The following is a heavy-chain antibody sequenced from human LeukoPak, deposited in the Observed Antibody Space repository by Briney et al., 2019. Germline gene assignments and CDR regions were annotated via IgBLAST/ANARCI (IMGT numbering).Heavy chain of an antibody. Sequence: ASVKVSCKASGYTFTSYYMHWVRQAPGQGLEWMGIINPSGGSTSYAQKFQGRVTMTRDTSTSTVYMELSSLRSEDTAVYYCARVTTYNDYVWGSYRYAFDIWGQGTMVTVSS. CDR3: ARVTTYNDYVWGSYRYAFDI. V-gene: IGHV1-46*01. CDR2: INPSGGST. CDR1: GYTFTSYY. D-gene: IGHD3-16*02. J-gene: IGHJ3*02.